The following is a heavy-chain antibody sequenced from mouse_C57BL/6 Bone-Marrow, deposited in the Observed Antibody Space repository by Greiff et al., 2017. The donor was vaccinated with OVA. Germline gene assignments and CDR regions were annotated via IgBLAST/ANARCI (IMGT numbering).Heavy chain of an antibody. D-gene: IGHD1-1*01. Sequence: QVHVKQPGAELVMPGASVKLSCKASGYTFTSYWMHWVKQRPGQGLEWIGEIDPSDSYTNYNQKFKGKSTLTVDKSSSTAYMQLSSLTSEDSAVYYCARGYYGSSYWYAMDYWGQGTSVTVSS. CDR2: IDPSDSYT. CDR1: GYTFTSYW. V-gene: IGHV1-69*01. J-gene: IGHJ4*01. CDR3: ARGYYGSSYWYAMDY.